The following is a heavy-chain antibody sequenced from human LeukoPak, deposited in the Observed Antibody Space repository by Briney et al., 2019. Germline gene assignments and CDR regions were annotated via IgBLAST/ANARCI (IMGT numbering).Heavy chain of an antibody. D-gene: IGHD2-15*01. CDR1: GFTFSSYA. V-gene: IGHV3-23*01. Sequence: GGSLRLSCAASGFTFSSYAMSWVRQAPGKGLEWVSGVSGSGGSTYYADSVKGRFTISRDNSKNALYLQMNSLRAEDPAVYFCARHRTKWDIVVVVAANWGQGTLVTVSS. CDR3: ARHRTKWDIVVVVAAN. J-gene: IGHJ4*02. CDR2: VSGSGGST.